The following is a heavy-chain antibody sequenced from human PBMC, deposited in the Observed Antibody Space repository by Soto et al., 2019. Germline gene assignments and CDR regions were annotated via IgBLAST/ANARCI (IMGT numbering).Heavy chain of an antibody. D-gene: IGHD3-9*01. J-gene: IGHJ4*02. CDR2: ISGGGGST. CDR1: GFRFACYA. CDR3: AKTETFNGYYNAFDY. Sequence: PGGSLRLSCAASGFRFACYALTWVRLAPGKGLEWVASISGGGGSTYYTDSVKGRFSISRDNSNRVVCLQMGSLTAGDTAVYYCAKTETFNGYYNAFDYWGQGTRVTVSS. V-gene: IGHV3-23*01.